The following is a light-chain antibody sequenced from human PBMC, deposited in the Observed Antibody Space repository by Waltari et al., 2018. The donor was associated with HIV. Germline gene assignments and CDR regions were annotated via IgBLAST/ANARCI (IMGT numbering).Light chain of an antibody. Sequence: SYELTQPPSVSVSPGQPVSITCSGDKLGEKYACWYQQRPGQSPLLVIYQANQRPSGIPERFSGSNSGNTATLTISGTQAMDEADYYCQTWDSNTGVFGGGTKLTVL. V-gene: IGLV3-1*01. CDR1: KLGEKY. CDR2: QAN. J-gene: IGLJ3*02. CDR3: QTWDSNTGV.